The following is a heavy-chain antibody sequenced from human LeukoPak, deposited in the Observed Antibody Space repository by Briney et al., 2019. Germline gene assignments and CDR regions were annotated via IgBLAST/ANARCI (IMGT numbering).Heavy chain of an antibody. CDR1: GFTFSSYE. D-gene: IGHD1-26*01. Sequence: PGGSLRLSCVASGFTFSSYEMNWVRQAPGKGLEWISHISARNTIVYYADSVKGRFTISRDNVNNLLFLQMNNLRDDDTAIYYCARVLTVGQTGGVDYWGQGTLVSVSS. CDR2: ISARNTIV. V-gene: IGHV3-48*03. J-gene: IGHJ4*02. CDR3: ARVLTVGQTGGVDY.